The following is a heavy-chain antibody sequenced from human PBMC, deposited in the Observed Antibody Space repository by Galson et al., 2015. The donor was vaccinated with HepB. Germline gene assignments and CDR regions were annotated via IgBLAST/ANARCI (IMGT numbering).Heavy chain of an antibody. Sequence: SLRLSCAASGFTFSDYYMSWIRQAPGKGLEWVGRIRSKANSYATAYAASVKGRFTISRDDSKNTAYLQMNSLKTEDTAVYYCRGYYDSSGYSYYYYYYGMDVWGQGTTVTVSS. D-gene: IGHD3-22*01. CDR2: IRSKANSYAT. J-gene: IGHJ6*02. CDR3: RGYYDSSGYSYYYYYYGMDV. V-gene: IGHV3-73*01. CDR1: GFTFSDYY.